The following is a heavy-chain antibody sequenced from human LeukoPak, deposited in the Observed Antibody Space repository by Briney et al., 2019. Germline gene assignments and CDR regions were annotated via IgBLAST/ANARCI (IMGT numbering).Heavy chain of an antibody. V-gene: IGHV1-18*01. Sequence: ASVKVSCKASGYTFTSYGISWVRQAPGQGLEWMGWISAYNGNTNYAQKLQGRVTMTTDTSTSTAYMELRSLRSDDTAVYYCARDRGTEVLTGFDYWGQGTLVTVSS. CDR3: ARDRGTEVLTGFDY. CDR2: ISAYNGNT. J-gene: IGHJ4*02. CDR1: GYTFTSYG. D-gene: IGHD2-8*02.